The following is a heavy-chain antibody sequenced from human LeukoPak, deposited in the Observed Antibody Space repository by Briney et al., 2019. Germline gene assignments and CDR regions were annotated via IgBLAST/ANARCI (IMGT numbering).Heavy chain of an antibody. CDR3: ARGYSYGYNH. CDR1: GFTFSNYD. D-gene: IGHD5-18*01. J-gene: IGHJ5*02. V-gene: IGHV3-48*01. CDR2: ISSSSRII. Sequence: PGGSLRLSCAASGFTFSNYDMNWVRQAPGKGLEWVSYISSSSRIIYYADSLKGRFTISRDNAKNSLYLQLNSLRADDTAVYYCARGYSYGYNHWGQGTLVTVSS.